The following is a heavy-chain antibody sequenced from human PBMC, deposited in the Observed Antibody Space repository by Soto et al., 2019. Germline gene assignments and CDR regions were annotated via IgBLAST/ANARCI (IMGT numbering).Heavy chain of an antibody. V-gene: IGHV3-23*01. Sequence: EVQMLESGGGLVQPGGSLRLSCAASGFTFSSYAMSWVRQAPGKGLEWVSAISGSGVSTYYADSVKGRFTISRDNSKNTLYLQMNSLRAEDTAVYYCAKEHHYSSSWSEFDYWGQGTLVTVSS. J-gene: IGHJ4*02. CDR3: AKEHHYSSSWSEFDY. D-gene: IGHD6-13*01. CDR2: ISGSGVST. CDR1: GFTFSSYA.